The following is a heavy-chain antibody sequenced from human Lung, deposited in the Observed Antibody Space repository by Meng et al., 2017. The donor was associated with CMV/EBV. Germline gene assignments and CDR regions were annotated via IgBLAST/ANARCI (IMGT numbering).Heavy chain of an antibody. V-gene: IGHV4-4*02. CDR3: ARHRGESFGITYYYYALDV. Sequence: SETLSLSCAVSGDSINSNNWWSWVRQPPGRGLEWIGEIYQSGSTNYNLSLKSRVTISVDKSKNQFSLKLSSVTAADTAVYYCARHRGESFGITYYYYALDVWXQGTTVXVSS. J-gene: IGHJ6*02. CDR2: IYQSGST. D-gene: IGHD3-3*01. CDR1: GDSINSNNW.